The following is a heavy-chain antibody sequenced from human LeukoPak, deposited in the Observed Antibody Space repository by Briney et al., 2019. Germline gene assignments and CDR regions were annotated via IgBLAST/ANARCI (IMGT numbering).Heavy chain of an antibody. J-gene: IGHJ4*02. V-gene: IGHV3-23*01. CDR3: AKVPRGEQLDELFDY. Sequence: AGGSLRLSCAASGFTFSSYAMSWVRQAPGKGLEWVSAISGSGGSTYYADSVKGRFTISSDNSKNTLYLQMNSLRAEDTAVYYCAKVPRGEQLDELFDYWGQGTLVTVSS. D-gene: IGHD6-6*01. CDR2: ISGSGGST. CDR1: GFTFSSYA.